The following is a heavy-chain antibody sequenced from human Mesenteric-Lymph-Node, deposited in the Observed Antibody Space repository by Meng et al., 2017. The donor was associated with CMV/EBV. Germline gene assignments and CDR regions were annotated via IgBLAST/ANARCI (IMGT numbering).Heavy chain of an antibody. Sequence: GESLNISCAASGFTFSSYAMSWVRQAPGKGLEWVSAISGSGGSTYYADSVKGRFTISRDNSKNTLYLQMNSLRAEDTAVYYCAKVAMAAAGTGDYWGQGTLVTVSS. D-gene: IGHD6-13*01. V-gene: IGHV3-23*01. J-gene: IGHJ4*02. CDR2: ISGSGGST. CDR1: GFTFSSYA. CDR3: AKVAMAAAGTGDY.